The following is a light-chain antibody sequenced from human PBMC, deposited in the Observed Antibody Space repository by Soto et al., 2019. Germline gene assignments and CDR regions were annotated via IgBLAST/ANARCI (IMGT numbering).Light chain of an antibody. V-gene: IGLV2-14*01. Sequence: QSALTQPAYVSGSPGQSITISCTGTSSDVGGYNYVSWYQQHPGKAPKLMIYDVSNRPSGVSNRFSGSKSGNTASLTISGLQAEDEADYYCSSYTSRIALYVFGTGTKLTVL. CDR2: DVS. CDR1: SSDVGGYNY. J-gene: IGLJ1*01. CDR3: SSYTSRIALYV.